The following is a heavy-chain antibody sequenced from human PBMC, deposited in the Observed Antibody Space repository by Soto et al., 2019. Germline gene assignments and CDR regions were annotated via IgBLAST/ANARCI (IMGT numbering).Heavy chain of an antibody. V-gene: IGHV1-2*04. CDR3: ASCPYAYGDRNWYFDL. D-gene: IGHD4-17*01. CDR2: INANSGGT. Sequence: QVQLVQPGTEVKKPGASVKVSCKASGYTFTGYYMHWVRQAPGQGLEWMGWINANSGGTNYAQKFQGWVTMTRDTSISTACMELNSLRSDDKSVYDCASCPYAYGDRNWYFDLWGRGTLVTVSS. CDR1: GYTFTGYY. J-gene: IGHJ2*01.